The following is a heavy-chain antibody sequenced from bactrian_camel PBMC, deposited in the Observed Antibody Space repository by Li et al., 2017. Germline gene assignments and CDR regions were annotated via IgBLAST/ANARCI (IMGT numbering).Heavy chain of an antibody. Sequence: HVQLVESGGGSVQAGGSLGLSCVFSGSIYSSYCWGWFRQAPGREPEAVAARDRDGSISYGGSVKGRFTISKDNARSTVYLQLNSVKPEDTAMYYCASRGGICYEKEVEYNNWGQGTQVTVS. D-gene: IGHD2*01. CDR3: ASRGGICYEKEVEYNN. J-gene: IGHJ4*01. CDR1: GSIYSSYC. CDR2: RDRDGSI. V-gene: IGHV3S53*01.